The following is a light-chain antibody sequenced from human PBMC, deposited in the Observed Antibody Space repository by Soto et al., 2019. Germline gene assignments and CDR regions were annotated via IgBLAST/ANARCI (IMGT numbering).Light chain of an antibody. Sequence: IQLTQSPSSLSASVGDSVTITCRASQGISRYLSWYQQKPGRAPKLLISAASTLQSGVPARFSGSGSGTDFTLSITSLQTEDFATYYCQQLNTYPVTFGGGTKVDIK. V-gene: IGKV1-9*01. CDR1: QGISRY. CDR2: AAS. CDR3: QQLNTYPVT. J-gene: IGKJ4*01.